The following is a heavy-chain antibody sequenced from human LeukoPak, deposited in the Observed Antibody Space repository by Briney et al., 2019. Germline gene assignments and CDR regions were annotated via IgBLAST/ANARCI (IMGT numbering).Heavy chain of an antibody. D-gene: IGHD2-15*01. Sequence: GGSLSLSCTASDFTCRHYNMNWVRQAPGKGLEWVSSIDSSRTYIFYADSVRGRFTISRDNAKNSLYLHMKSLKAEDTAVYYCARDLGVVVVAATPHAMYVWGQGRTVIVSS. J-gene: IGHJ6*02. CDR2: IDSSRTYI. V-gene: IGHV3-21*01. CDR1: DFTCRHYN. CDR3: ARDLGVVVVAATPHAMYV.